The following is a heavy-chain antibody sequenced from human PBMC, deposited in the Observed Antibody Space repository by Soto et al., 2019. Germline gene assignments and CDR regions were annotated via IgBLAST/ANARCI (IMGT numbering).Heavy chain of an antibody. V-gene: IGHV3-23*01. CDR3: AKGVPGHYYGSGSSLGAFDI. CDR2: ISGSGGST. CDR1: GFTFSSYA. Sequence: GGSLRLSCAASGFTFSSYAMSWVRQAPGKGLEWVSAISGSGGSTYYADSVKGRFTISRDNSKNTLYLQTNSLRAEDTAVYYCAKGVPGHYYGSGSSLGAFDIWGQGTMVTVSS. J-gene: IGHJ3*02. D-gene: IGHD3-10*01.